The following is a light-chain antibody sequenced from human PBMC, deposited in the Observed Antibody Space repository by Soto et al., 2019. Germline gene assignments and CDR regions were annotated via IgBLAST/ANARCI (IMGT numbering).Light chain of an antibody. CDR3: QKYNSAPLT. V-gene: IGKV1-27*01. J-gene: IGKJ4*01. Sequence: DVQMTQSPSTLSGSIGDRVTITCRASQTISSWLAWYQQKPGKAPKLLIYKASTLQAGVPSRFSGSGSGTDFTLTISSLQPEDVAAYYCQKYNSAPLTFGGGTKVAIK. CDR2: KAS. CDR1: QTISSW.